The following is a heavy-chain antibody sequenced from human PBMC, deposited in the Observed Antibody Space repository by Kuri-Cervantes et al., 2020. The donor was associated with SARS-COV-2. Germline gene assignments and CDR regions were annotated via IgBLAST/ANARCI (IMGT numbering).Heavy chain of an antibody. V-gene: IGHV1-18*01. CDR3: AVLTGESGPYYYYGMDV. CDR1: GYTFTSYG. CDR2: ISAYNGNT. Sequence: ASVKVSCKASGYTFTSYGISWVRQAPGQGLEWMGWISAYNGNTNYAQKLQGRVTMTTDTSTSTAYMELRSLRSDDTAVYYCAVLTGESGPYYYYGMDVWGQGTTGTDSS. D-gene: IGHD7-27*01. J-gene: IGHJ6*02.